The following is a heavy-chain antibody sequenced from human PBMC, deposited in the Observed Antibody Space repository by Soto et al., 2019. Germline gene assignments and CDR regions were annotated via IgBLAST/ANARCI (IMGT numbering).Heavy chain of an antibody. D-gene: IGHD3-3*01. J-gene: IGHJ5*02. CDR3: ARGLFTIFGVVIIGAIWFDP. Sequence: SETLSLTCAVYGGSFSGYYWSWIRQPPGKGLEWIGEINHSGSTNYNPSLKSRVTISVDTSKNQFSLKLSSVTAADTAVYYCARGLFTIFGVVIIGAIWFDPWGQGTLVTVSS. V-gene: IGHV4-34*01. CDR1: GGSFSGYY. CDR2: INHSGST.